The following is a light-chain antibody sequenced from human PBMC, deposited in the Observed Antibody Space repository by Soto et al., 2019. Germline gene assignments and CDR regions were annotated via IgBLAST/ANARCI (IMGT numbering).Light chain of an antibody. V-gene: IGKV3-20*01. CDR1: QSVSMY. CDR2: AAS. J-gene: IGKJ5*01. Sequence: EIVLTQSPSTLSLSPGERATLSCRASQSVSMYLAWYQQKPGQAPRLLNYAASSRATGIPDRFSGSGSGTDFTLTIDGLEPEDFVVYYCQQYGYSPITFGQGTRLENK. CDR3: QQYGYSPIT.